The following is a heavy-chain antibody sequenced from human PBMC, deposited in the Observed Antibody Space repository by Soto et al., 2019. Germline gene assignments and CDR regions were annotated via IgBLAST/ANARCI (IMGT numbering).Heavy chain of an antibody. CDR2: ISSSGGTT. V-gene: IGHV3-23*01. D-gene: IGHD3-10*01. CDR1: GFNFNNYA. Sequence: GGSLRLSCATSGFNFNNYAMSWVRQAPGERLEWVSFISSSGGTTYYADSVKGRFTISRDNSRNTVFLKINTLGAEDTAIYYCATFMKVNGPGWGRASESWGPGTAVTVSS. J-gene: IGHJ5*02. CDR3: ATFMKVNGPGWGRASES.